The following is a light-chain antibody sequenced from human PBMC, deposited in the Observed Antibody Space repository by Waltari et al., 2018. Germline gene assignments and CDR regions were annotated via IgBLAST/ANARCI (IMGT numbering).Light chain of an antibody. Sequence: EIVMTQSPATLSVSPGERATLSSRASQSVSSNLAWYQQKPGQAPRLLNYATSTRATGVPDRFSGSGSETEFTLTISSLQSEDFAVYYCQQYNNWPPATFGGGTKVEIK. CDR2: ATS. CDR1: QSVSSN. J-gene: IGKJ4*01. V-gene: IGKV3-15*01. CDR3: QQYNNWPPAT.